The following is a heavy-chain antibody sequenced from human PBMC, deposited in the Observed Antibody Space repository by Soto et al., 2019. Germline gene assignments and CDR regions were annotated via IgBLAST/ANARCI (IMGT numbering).Heavy chain of an antibody. D-gene: IGHD3-22*01. J-gene: IGHJ3*02. Sequence: GGSLRLSCAASGFTFSGSAMHWVRQASGKGLEWVGRIRSKANSYATAYAASVKGRFTISRDDSKNTAYLQMNSLKTEDTAVYYCIRYDSPVGAFDIWGQGTMVTVSS. V-gene: IGHV3-73*01. CDR1: GFTFSGSA. CDR3: IRYDSPVGAFDI. CDR2: IRSKANSYAT.